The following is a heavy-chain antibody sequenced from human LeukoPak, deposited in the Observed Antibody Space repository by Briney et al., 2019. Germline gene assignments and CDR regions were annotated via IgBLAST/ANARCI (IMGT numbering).Heavy chain of an antibody. Sequence: ASVKVSCKASGYSFTDHYMHWVRQAPGQGLEWMGIINPSGGSTSYAQKFQGRVTMTRDTSTSTVYMELSSLRSEDTAVYYCAREGQTTYYYDSSGYLQKPAGGDCFDYWGQGTLVTVSS. D-gene: IGHD3-22*01. CDR3: AREGQTTYYYDSSGYLQKPAGGDCFDY. V-gene: IGHV1-46*01. CDR2: INPSGGST. J-gene: IGHJ4*02. CDR1: GYSFTDHY.